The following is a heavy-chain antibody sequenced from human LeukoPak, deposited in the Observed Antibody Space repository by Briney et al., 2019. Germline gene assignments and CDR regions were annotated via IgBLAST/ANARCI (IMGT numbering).Heavy chain of an antibody. D-gene: IGHD6-25*01. Sequence: ASVKVSCKASGYTFTGYYMHWVRQAPGQGPEWMGLINPNSGGTNYAQKFQGRVTMTRDTSISSAYMDLSRLRSDDTAVYYCARENSLRGAARCAFDIWGQGTMVTVSS. CDR1: GYTFTGYY. CDR2: INPNSGGT. CDR3: ARENSLRGAARCAFDI. J-gene: IGHJ3*02. V-gene: IGHV1-2*02.